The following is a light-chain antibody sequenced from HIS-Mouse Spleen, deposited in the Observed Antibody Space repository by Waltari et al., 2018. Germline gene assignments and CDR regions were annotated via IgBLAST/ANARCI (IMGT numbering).Light chain of an antibody. CDR1: SSDVGGYNY. CDR2: DVS. J-gene: IGLJ2*01. V-gene: IGLV2-14*03. Sequence: QSALTQPASVSGSPGQSITISCTGTSSDVGGYNYVSWYQQHPGKATKLMIYDVSNRTSGLLTRFAGSTAGNTASLTISGLQAEDEADYYCSSYTSSSTLVFGGGTKLTVL. CDR3: SSYTSSSTLV.